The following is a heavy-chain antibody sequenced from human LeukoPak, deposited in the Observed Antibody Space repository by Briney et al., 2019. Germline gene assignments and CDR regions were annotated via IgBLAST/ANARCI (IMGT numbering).Heavy chain of an antibody. V-gene: IGHV1-46*01. J-gene: IGHJ4*02. D-gene: IGHD6-13*01. CDR3: ARDRFINTAAAAGXXDY. CDR2: INPSGGST. CDR1: GYTFTSYY. Sequence: ASVKVSCKASGYTFTSYYMHWVRQAPGQGLEWMGIINPSGGSTSYAQKFQGRVTMTRDMSTSTVYMELSSLRSEDTAVYYCARDRFINTAAAAGXXDYXXXGTXVTVSS.